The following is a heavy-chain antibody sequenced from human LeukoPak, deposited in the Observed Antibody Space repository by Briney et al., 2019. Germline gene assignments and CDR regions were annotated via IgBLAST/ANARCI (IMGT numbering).Heavy chain of an antibody. CDR2: MSPNSGDT. CDR1: GYTFTTHD. J-gene: IGHJ4*02. D-gene: IGHD7-27*01. CDR3: VRTPPNWGFDY. V-gene: IGHV1-8*01. Sequence: ASVKVSCRASGYTFTTHDINWVRQATGQGLEWMGWMSPNSGDTGYAQKFQGRVTMTSDSSISTAFMELSSLRSEDTAIYYCVRTPPNWGFDYWGQGALVTVSS.